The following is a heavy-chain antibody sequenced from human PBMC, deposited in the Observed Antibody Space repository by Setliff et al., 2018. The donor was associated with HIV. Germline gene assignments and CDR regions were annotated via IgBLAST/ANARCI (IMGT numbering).Heavy chain of an antibody. CDR2: IYHSGST. CDR1: GGSFISYY. Sequence: PSETLSLTCAVYGGSFISYYWTWIRQPPGKGLEWIGEIYHSGSTNYKPSLKSRVTISVDKSKNQFSLKLSSVTAADTAVYYCARLTTGAAFDIWGQGTMVTVSS. V-gene: IGHV4-34*01. D-gene: IGHD4-17*01. CDR3: ARLTTGAAFDI. J-gene: IGHJ3*02.